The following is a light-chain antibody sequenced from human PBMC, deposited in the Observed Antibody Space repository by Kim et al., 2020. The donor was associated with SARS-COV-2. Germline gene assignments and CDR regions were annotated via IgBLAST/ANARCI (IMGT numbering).Light chain of an antibody. J-gene: IGLJ3*02. Sequence: NFMLTQPHSVSESPGKTVTISCTRSSGSIASNYVQWYQQRPGSAPTTVIYEDNQRPSGVPDRFSGSIDSSSNSASLTISGLKTEDEADYYCQSYDSSNGGVFSGGTKLTVL. V-gene: IGLV6-57*03. CDR1: SGSIASNY. CDR2: EDN. CDR3: QSYDSSNGGV.